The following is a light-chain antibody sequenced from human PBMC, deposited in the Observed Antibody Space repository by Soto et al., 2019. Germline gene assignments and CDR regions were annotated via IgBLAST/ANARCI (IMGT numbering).Light chain of an antibody. V-gene: IGKV3-20*01. CDR3: QQYVSSVT. Sequence: EIVLTQSPGSLSLSPGERATLSCRASQSVDSSFFAWYQKKPGQAPRLLIYGASKRATGIPDRFSGSGTGTDFTLSISRLEHEDFAVYYCQQYVSSVTFGQGTKVEIK. J-gene: IGKJ1*01. CDR1: QSVDSSF. CDR2: GAS.